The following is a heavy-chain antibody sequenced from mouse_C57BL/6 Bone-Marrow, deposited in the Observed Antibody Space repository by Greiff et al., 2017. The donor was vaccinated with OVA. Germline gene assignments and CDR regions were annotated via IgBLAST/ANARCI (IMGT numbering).Heavy chain of an antibody. CDR3: AGSDDSYRAWFAD. CDR1: GYTFTSYW. CDR2: IHPNSGST. Sequence: VQLQQPGAELVKPGASVKLSCKASGYTFTSYWMHWVKQRPGQGLEWIGMIHPNSGSTNYNEKFKSKATLTVDKSSSTAYMQLSSLTSEDSAVYDGAGSDDSYRAWFADWGKGTLVTVSA. J-gene: IGHJ3*01. D-gene: IGHD2-3*01. V-gene: IGHV1-64*01.